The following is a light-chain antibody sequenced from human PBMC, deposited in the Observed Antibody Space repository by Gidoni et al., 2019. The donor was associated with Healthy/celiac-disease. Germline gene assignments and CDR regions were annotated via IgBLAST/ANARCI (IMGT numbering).Light chain of an antibody. CDR3: QQYGSSLYT. CDR2: GAS. Sequence: IVLTQSPGTLSLSPGERATLSCRASQSVSSSYLAWYQQKPGQAPRLLIYGASSRATGIPDGFSGSGSGTDFTLTISRLEPEDFAVYYCQQYGSSLYTFGQXTKLEIK. V-gene: IGKV3-20*01. CDR1: QSVSSSY. J-gene: IGKJ2*01.